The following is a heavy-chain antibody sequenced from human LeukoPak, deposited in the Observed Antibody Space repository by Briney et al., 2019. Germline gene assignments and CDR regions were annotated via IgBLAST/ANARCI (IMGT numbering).Heavy chain of an antibody. V-gene: IGHV1-2*02. CDR3: ARDGVGYYDSSGYYYFQH. Sequence: ASVKVSCKASGYTFTGYYMHWVRQAPGQGLEWMGWINPNSGGTKYAQKFQGRVTMTRDTSISTAYMELSGLRSDDTAVYYCARDGVGYYDSSGYYYFQHWGQGTLVTVSS. CDR2: INPNSGGT. CDR1: GYTFTGYY. J-gene: IGHJ1*01. D-gene: IGHD3-22*01.